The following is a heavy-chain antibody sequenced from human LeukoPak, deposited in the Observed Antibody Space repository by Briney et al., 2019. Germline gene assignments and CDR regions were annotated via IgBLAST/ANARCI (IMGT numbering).Heavy chain of an antibody. Sequence: SETLSLTCTVSGGSISSYYWSWIRQPPGKGLEWIGYIYSIGSPNYNSSLKSRVTMSVDTSKNQFSLRLRSVIAADTATYYCARRAYYDSSGYSPTSGYFDVWGRGTLVTVSS. CDR1: GGSISSYY. V-gene: IGHV4-59*08. J-gene: IGHJ2*01. CDR3: ARRAYYDSSGYSPTSGYFDV. D-gene: IGHD3-22*01. CDR2: IYSIGSP.